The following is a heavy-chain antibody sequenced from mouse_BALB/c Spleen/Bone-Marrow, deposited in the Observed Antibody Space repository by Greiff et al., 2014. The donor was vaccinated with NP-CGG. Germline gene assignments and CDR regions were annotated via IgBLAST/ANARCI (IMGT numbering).Heavy chain of an antibody. V-gene: IGHV3-6*02. J-gene: IGHJ2*01. CDR3: ARDRYFDY. Sequence: VQLQQSGPGLVKPSQSLSLTCSVTGYSITSGYYWNWIRQFPENKLEWMGYISYDGSNNYNPSPKNRISITRDTSKNQFFLKLNSVTTEDTATYYCARDRYFDYWGQGTTLTVSS. CDR1: GYSITSGYY. CDR2: ISYDGSN.